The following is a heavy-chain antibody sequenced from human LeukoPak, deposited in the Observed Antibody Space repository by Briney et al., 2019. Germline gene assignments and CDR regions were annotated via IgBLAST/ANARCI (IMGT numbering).Heavy chain of an antibody. J-gene: IGHJ6*02. CDR2: IYYSGST. V-gene: IGHV4-59*12. Sequence: SETLSLTCTASGGSISSYYWSWIRQPPGKGLEWIGYIYYSGSTNYNPSLKSRVTISVDTSKNQFSLKLSSVTAADTAVYYCARATSMVTYYYYGMDVWGQGTTVTVSS. D-gene: IGHD5-18*01. CDR1: GGSISSYY. CDR3: ARATSMVTYYYYGMDV.